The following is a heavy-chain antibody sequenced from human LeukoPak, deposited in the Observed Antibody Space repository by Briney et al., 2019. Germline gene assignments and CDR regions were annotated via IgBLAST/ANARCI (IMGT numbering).Heavy chain of an antibody. J-gene: IGHJ4*02. Sequence: GGSLRLSCEASGFTFSGYDMHWVRQATGKGLEWVSAIGTTGDTYYSDSVRGRFTISRENAKNSLDLQMNSLRAGGTAVYYCARSPSYSSSWYALDSWGQGTLVTVS. CDR3: ARSPSYSSSWYALDS. V-gene: IGHV3-13*01. CDR1: GFTFSGYD. D-gene: IGHD6-13*01. CDR2: IGTTGDT.